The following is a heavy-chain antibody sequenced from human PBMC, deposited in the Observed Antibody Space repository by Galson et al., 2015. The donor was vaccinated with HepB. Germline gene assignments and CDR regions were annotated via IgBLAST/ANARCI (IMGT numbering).Heavy chain of an antibody. D-gene: IGHD6-19*01. CDR1: GGSFSGYY. J-gene: IGHJ4*02. V-gene: IGHV4-34*01. Sequence: SETLSLTCTVYGGSFSGYYWSWIRQPPGKGLEWIGEINHSGNTNYNPSLKSRVTISVDMSKNQFSLKLSSVTAADTAVYYCARVSGYGSGWYTGGFFDYWGQGTLVTVSS. CDR3: ARVSGYGSGWYTGGFFDY. CDR2: INHSGNT.